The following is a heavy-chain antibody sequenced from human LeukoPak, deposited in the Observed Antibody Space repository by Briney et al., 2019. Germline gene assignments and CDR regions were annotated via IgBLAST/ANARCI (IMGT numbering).Heavy chain of an antibody. CDR2: INAGNGNT. Sequence: ASVKVSCKASGYTFTNYAMNWVRQAPGQRLEWMGWINAGNGNTKSSQKFQGRVTFTRDTSASTAYMELSSLRSEDTAVYYCARYYGPGSPSFDYWGQGTLVTVSS. CDR3: ARYYGPGSPSFDY. D-gene: IGHD3-10*01. CDR1: GYTFTNYA. J-gene: IGHJ4*02. V-gene: IGHV1-3*01.